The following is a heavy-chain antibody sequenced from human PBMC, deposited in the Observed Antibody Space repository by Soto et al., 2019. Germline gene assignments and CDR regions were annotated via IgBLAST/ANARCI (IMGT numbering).Heavy chain of an antibody. D-gene: IGHD2-2*01. J-gene: IGHJ4*02. Sequence: KSGPTLVNPTQTLTLTCTFSGFSITGNGEGVGWIRQPPGKALEWLALIYWADDKRHSPSLRNRLTITLDNSKDQVILTMTDMGPADTATYYCAHGYVQLLATFHYFDSWGPGTQLTVSS. CDR1: GFSITGNGEG. CDR3: AHGYVQLLATFHYFDS. V-gene: IGHV2-5*02. CDR2: IYWADDK.